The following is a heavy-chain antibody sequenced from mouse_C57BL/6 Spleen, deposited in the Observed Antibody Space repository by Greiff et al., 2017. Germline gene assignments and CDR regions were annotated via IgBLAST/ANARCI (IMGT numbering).Heavy chain of an antibody. V-gene: IGHV1-52*01. CDR3: ARGSYYGDDGLNFDY. J-gene: IGHJ2*01. CDR1: GYTFTSYW. D-gene: IGHD2-2*01. Sequence: QVQLQQPGAELVRPGSSVKLSCKASGYTFTSYWMHWVKQRPIQGLEWIGNIDPSDSETHYNQKFKDKATLTVDTSSSTSYMQLSSLTSEDSAVYYCARGSYYGDDGLNFDYWGQGTTLTVYS. CDR2: IDPSDSET.